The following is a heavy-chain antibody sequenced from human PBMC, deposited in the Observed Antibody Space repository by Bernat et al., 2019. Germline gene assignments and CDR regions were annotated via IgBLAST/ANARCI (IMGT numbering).Heavy chain of an antibody. Sequence: EVQLVQSGAEVKKPGESLKISCKGSGYSFTSYWIGWVRQMPGKGLEWMGIIYPGDSDTRYSPSFQGQVTISADKSISTAYLQWSSLKASDTAMYYCARGRPDIVVVPAATRFHKFRYYYYGMDVWGQGTTVTVSS. CDR3: ARGRPDIVVVPAATRFHKFRYYYYGMDV. J-gene: IGHJ6*02. D-gene: IGHD2-2*01. V-gene: IGHV5-51*01. CDR1: GYSFTSYW. CDR2: IYPGDSDT.